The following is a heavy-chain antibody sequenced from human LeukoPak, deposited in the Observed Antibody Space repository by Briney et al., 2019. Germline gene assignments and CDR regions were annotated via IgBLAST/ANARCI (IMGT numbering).Heavy chain of an antibody. CDR3: ARDRGSYVDY. CDR2: INSDGSST. Sequence: GGSLRLSCAASGFTFSSYWMHWVRQAPGKGLVWVSLINSDGSSTTYADSVKGRYTISRDNAKNTLYLQINSLRVEDTAVYYCARDRGSYVDYWGQGTLVTVSS. V-gene: IGHV3-74*01. CDR1: GFTFSSYW. J-gene: IGHJ4*02. D-gene: IGHD3-16*01.